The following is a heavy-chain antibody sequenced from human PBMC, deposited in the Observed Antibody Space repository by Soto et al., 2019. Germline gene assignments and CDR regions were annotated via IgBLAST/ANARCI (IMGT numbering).Heavy chain of an antibody. CDR3: ARDLIRVDYYYDSSGRNAYYYYYGMDV. Sequence: GGSLRLSCAASGFTFSSYAMHWVRQAPGKGLEWVAVISYDGSNKYYADSVKGRFTISRDNSKNTLYLQMNSLRAEDTAVYYCARDLIRVDYYYDSSGRNAYYYYYGMDVWGQGTTVTVSS. V-gene: IGHV3-30-3*01. D-gene: IGHD3-22*01. CDR1: GFTFSSYA. J-gene: IGHJ6*02. CDR2: ISYDGSNK.